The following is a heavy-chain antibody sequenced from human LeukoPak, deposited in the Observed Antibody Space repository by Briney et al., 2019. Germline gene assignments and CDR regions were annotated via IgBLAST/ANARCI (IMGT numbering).Heavy chain of an antibody. J-gene: IGHJ4*02. CDR2: ISSSSSYI. V-gene: IGHV3-21*01. D-gene: IGHD6-19*01. CDR1: GFTFSSYS. Sequence: PGGSLRLSCAASGFTFSSYSMNWVRQAPGKGLEWVSSISSSSSYIYYADSVKGRFTISRDNAKNSLYLQMNSLRAEDTAVYYCARDSSGWYSSADYWGQGTLVTVSS. CDR3: ARDSSGWYSSADY.